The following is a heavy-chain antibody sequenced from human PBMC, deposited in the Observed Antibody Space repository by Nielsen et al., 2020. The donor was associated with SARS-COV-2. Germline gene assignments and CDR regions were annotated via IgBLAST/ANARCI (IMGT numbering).Heavy chain of an antibody. V-gene: IGHV1-46*01. CDR3: ARDGSVDTAMAMGGYYYYGMDV. J-gene: IGHJ6*02. CDR1: GYTFTSYY. CDR2: INPSGGST. D-gene: IGHD5-18*01. Sequence: ASVKVSCKASGYTFTSYYMHWVRQAPGQGPEWMGIINPSGGSTSYAQKFQGRVTMTRDTSTSTVYMELSSLRSEDTAVYYCARDGSVDTAMAMGGYYYYGMDVWGQGTTVTVSS.